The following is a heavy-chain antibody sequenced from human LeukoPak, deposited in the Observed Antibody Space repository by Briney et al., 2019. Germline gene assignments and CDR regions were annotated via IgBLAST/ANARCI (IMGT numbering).Heavy chain of an antibody. Sequence: GSLRLSCAASGFTFSSYNMNWIRQPPGKGLNWIGEINHSGSTNYNPSLKSRVTISVDTSKNQFSLKLRSVTAADTAVYYCARHKDRVTAHDCWGQGTLVTVSS. V-gene: IGHV4-34*01. CDR1: GFTFSSYN. D-gene: IGHD2-21*02. CDR3: ARHKDRVTAHDC. CDR2: INHSGST. J-gene: IGHJ4*02.